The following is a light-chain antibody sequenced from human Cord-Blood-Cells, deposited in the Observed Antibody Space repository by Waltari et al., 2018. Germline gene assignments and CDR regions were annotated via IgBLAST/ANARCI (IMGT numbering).Light chain of an antibody. J-gene: IGLJ1*01. CDR2: SVG. CDR3: SPYTSSSTYV. CDR1: SSDVGGYNY. Sequence: QSALTQPASGSGSPGQSITISCTATSSDVGGYNYVSWYQPHPGKAPKPMIYSVGKRPSGVSNRFCGSNSGETASQTISRLQAEDEADYYCSPYTSSSTYVFGTGTKVTVL. V-gene: IGLV2-14*01.